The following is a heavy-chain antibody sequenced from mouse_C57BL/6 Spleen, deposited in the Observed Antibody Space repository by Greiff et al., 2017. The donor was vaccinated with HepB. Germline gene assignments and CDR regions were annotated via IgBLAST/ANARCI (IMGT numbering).Heavy chain of an antibody. Sequence: VQLQQSGAELVKPGASVKISCKASGYAFSSYWMNWVKQRPGKGLEWIGQIYPGDGDTNYNGKFKGKATLTADKSSSTAYMQLSSLTSEDSAVYVCARRYDEDWYFDVWGTGTTVTVSS. CDR2: IYPGDGDT. CDR3: ARRYDEDWYFDV. V-gene: IGHV1-80*01. D-gene: IGHD2-12*01. J-gene: IGHJ1*03. CDR1: GYAFSSYW.